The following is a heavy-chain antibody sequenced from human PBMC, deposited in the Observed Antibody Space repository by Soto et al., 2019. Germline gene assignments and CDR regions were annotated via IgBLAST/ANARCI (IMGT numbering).Heavy chain of an antibody. CDR3: AKGGFWVHYGMDV. Sequence: EVQLLESGGGLVQPGESLRLSCAASGSSFSSYAMNWVRQAPGKGLEWVSSISGPGSITYYADSVKGRFTISRDNSKDTLYMQMNSLRVEDTAVYYCAKGGFWVHYGMDVWGQGTTVTVSS. V-gene: IGHV3-23*01. CDR1: GSSFSSYA. J-gene: IGHJ6*02. D-gene: IGHD3-16*01. CDR2: ISGPGSIT.